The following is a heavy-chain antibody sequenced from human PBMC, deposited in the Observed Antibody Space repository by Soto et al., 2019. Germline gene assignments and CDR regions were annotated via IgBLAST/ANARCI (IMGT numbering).Heavy chain of an antibody. V-gene: IGHV1-2*04. CDR1: GDSFNDYY. D-gene: IGHD5-12*01. CDR2: INPNGGVT. J-gene: IGHJ6*03. Sequence: ASVKVSCKSSGDSFNDYYILWVRQAPGQGFEWMGWINPNGGVTKYAQKFQGWVSMTRDTSIRTVYMQLSRLRSDDTAVYYCARESGGATATLDYYYFYMDVWGTGTTVTVSS. CDR3: ARESGGATATLDYYYFYMDV.